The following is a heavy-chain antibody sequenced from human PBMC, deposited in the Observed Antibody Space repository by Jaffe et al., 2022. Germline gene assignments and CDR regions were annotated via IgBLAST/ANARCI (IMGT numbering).Heavy chain of an antibody. Sequence: QVQLVESGGGVVQPGGSLRLSCAASGFTFSSYGMHWVRQAPGKGLEWVAFIRYDGSNKYYADSVKGRFTISRDNSKNTLYLQMNSLRAEDTAVYYCAKDVARAVALFDYWGQGTLVTVSS. CDR3: AKDVARAVALFDY. V-gene: IGHV3-30*02. CDR1: GFTFSSYG. CDR2: IRYDGSNK. D-gene: IGHD6-19*01. J-gene: IGHJ4*02.